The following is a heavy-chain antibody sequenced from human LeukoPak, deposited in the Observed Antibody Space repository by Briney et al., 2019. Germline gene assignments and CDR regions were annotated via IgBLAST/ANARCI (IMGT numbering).Heavy chain of an antibody. CDR3: ARDGPLKDIVVVPAAVYSSSYYYYYMDV. V-gene: IGHV3-74*01. CDR1: GFTFSSYW. Sequence: GGSLRLSCAASGFTFSSYWMHWVRQAPGKGLVWVSRINSDGSSTSYADSVKGRFTISRDNAKNTLYLQMNSLRAEDTAVYYCARDGPLKDIVVVPAAVYSSSYYYYYMDVWGKGTTVTVSS. J-gene: IGHJ6*03. CDR2: INSDGSST. D-gene: IGHD2-2*01.